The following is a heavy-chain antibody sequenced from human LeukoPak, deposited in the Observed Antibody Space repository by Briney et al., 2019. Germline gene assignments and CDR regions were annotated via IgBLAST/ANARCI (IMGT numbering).Heavy chain of an antibody. CDR2: IYSGGST. D-gene: IGHD4-17*01. V-gene: IGHV3-53*01. CDR3: ARAPYGDYGYDY. Sequence: GGSLRLSCAASGFTVSSNYMSWVRRAPGKGLEWVSVIYSGGSTYYADSVKGRFTISRDNSKNTLYLQMNSLRAEDAAVYYCARAPYGDYGYDYWGQGTLVTVSS. J-gene: IGHJ4*02. CDR1: GFTVSSNY.